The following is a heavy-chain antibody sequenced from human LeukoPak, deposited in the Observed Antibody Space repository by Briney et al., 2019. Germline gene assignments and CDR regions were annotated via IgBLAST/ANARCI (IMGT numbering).Heavy chain of an antibody. Sequence: PGGSLRLSCAASGFTFSSYGMHWVRQAPGKGLEWVAVISYDGSNKYYADSVKGRFTISRDNSKNTLYLQMNSLRAEDTAVYYCAKDRAMWVSSWGYYYYGMDVWGQGTTVTVSS. CDR1: GFTFSSYG. J-gene: IGHJ6*02. CDR2: ISYDGSNK. D-gene: IGHD6-13*01. CDR3: AKDRAMWVSSWGYYYYGMDV. V-gene: IGHV3-30*18.